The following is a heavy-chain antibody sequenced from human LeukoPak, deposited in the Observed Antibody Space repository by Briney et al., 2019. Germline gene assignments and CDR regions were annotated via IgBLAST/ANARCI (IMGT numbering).Heavy chain of an antibody. CDR1: GYSITTSSYY. CDR2: IYYSGST. V-gene: IGHV4-39*01. CDR3: ARFRVGDYVWGSYRYEVGAFDI. Sequence: SETLSLTCTVSGYSITTSSYYWVWIRQPPGKGWEWVGNIYYSGSTYYNPSLKSRVTISVDTSKNQFSLKLSSVTAAETAVYYCARFRVGDYVWGSYRYEVGAFDIWGQGTMVTVSS. J-gene: IGHJ3*02. D-gene: IGHD3-16*02.